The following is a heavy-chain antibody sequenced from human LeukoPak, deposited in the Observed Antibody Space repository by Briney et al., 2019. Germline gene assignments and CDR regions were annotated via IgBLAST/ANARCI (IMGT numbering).Heavy chain of an antibody. CDR1: GDSIRTNSYF. D-gene: IGHD2-8*01. CDR3: ARRNGHTWDVGSWFDP. V-gene: IGHV4-39*01. Sequence: PSETLSLTCSLSGDSIRTNSYFWAWIRQPPGMELEWIGSIFYNGITYYNPFLTSRAIVSVDTSKNQFSLSLNSVTAADTAVYYCARRNGHTWDVGSWFDPWGQGTLVTVSS. CDR2: IFYNGIT. J-gene: IGHJ5*02.